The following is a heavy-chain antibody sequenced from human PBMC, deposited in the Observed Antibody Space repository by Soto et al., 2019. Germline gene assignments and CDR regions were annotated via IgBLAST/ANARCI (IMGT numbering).Heavy chain of an antibody. V-gene: IGHV3-33*01. CDR1: GFTFSSYG. D-gene: IGHD6-19*01. CDR2: IWYDGSNK. Sequence: PGGSLRLSCAASGFTFSSYGMHWVRQAPGKGLEWVAVIWYDGSNKYYADSVKGRFTISRDNSKNTLYLQMNSLRAEDTAVYYCAREVHGWYGWFDPWGQGTLVTVSS. CDR3: AREVHGWYGWFDP. J-gene: IGHJ5*02.